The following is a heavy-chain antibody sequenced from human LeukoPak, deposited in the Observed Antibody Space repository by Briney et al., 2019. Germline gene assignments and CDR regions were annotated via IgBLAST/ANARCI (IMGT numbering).Heavy chain of an antibody. CDR3: ARVSTIFFLARWLPNNWFDP. D-gene: IGHD3-9*01. CDR2: IYYSGST. V-gene: IGHV4-59*01. Sequence: SETLSLTCTVSGGSISNYYWSWIRQPPGKGLEWIGYIYYSGSTNYNPSLKSRIIMSVDMSKNQFSLKLSSVTAADTAVYYCARVSTIFFLARWLPNNWFDPWGQGTLVTVSS. CDR1: GGSISNYY. J-gene: IGHJ5*02.